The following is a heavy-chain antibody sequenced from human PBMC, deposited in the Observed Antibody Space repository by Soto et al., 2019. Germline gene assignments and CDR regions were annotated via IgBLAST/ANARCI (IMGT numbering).Heavy chain of an antibody. CDR2: IIPIFGTA. Sequence: QVQLVQSGAEVKKPGSSVKVSCKASGGTFSSYAISWVRQAPGQGLEWMGGIIPIFGTANYAQKFQGRVTITADESTSTAYMELSSLRSEDTAVYFCARVGPDSTYYYDSSGYHPGFDYWGQGTLVTVSS. CDR3: ARVGPDSTYYYDSSGYHPGFDY. CDR1: GGTFSSYA. V-gene: IGHV1-69*01. D-gene: IGHD3-22*01. J-gene: IGHJ4*02.